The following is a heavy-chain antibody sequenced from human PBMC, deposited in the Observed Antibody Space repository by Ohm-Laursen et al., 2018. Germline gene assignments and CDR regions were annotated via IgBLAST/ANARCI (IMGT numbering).Heavy chain of an antibody. CDR2: IYYSGST. V-gene: IGHV4-59*12. CDR3: ASRPARRNDSRSPFDY. D-gene: IGHD3-22*01. J-gene: IGHJ4*02. Sequence: TLSLTCTVSGGSISSYYWSWIRQPPGKGLEWIGYIYYSGSTNYNPSLKSRVTISVDTSKNQFSLKLSSVTAADTAVYYCASRPARRNDSRSPFDYWGQGTLVTVSS. CDR1: GGSISSYY.